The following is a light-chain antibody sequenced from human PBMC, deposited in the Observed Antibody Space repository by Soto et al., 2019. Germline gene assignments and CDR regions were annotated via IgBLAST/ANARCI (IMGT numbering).Light chain of an antibody. CDR2: EGS. CDR1: SSDVGSYNL. V-gene: IGLV2-23*01. Sequence: QSVLTHPASVSGSPGQSITISCTGTSSDVGSYNLVSWYQQHPGKAPKLMIYEGSKRPSGVSNRFSGSKSGNTASLTISGLQAEDEADYYCCSYAGNSLYVFGTGTKVTVL. J-gene: IGLJ1*01. CDR3: CSYAGNSLYV.